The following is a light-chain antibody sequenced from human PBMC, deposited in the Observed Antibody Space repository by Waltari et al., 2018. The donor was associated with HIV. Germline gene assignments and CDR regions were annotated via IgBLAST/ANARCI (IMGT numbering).Light chain of an antibody. V-gene: IGKV3-20*01. CDR2: GAS. CDR1: QSVSSSY. CDR3: QQYGSSLVT. J-gene: IGKJ4*01. Sequence: EIVLTQSPGTLSLSPGERATLSCRASQSVSSSYLAWYQQKPGQAPRLLLYGASSRATAIPDRFSGSGSGTDFTLTISRLEPEDFAVYYCQQYGSSLVTFGGGTKVEIK.